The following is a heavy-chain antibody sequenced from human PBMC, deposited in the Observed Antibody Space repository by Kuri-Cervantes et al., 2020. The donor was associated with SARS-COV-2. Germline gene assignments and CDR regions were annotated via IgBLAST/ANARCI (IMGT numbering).Heavy chain of an antibody. J-gene: IGHJ6*03. V-gene: IGHV3-33*01. Sequence: GESLKISCAASGFTFSSYDMHWVRQAPGKGLEWVAVIWYDGSNKYYADSVKGRFTISRDNSKNTLYLQMNSLRAEDTAVYYCARDVRYYYMDVWGKGTTVTVSS. CDR2: IWYDGSNK. CDR3: ARDVRYYYMDV. CDR1: GFTFSSYD.